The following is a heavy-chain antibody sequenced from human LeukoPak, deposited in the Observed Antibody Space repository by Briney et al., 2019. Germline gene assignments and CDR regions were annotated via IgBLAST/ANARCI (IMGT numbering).Heavy chain of an antibody. Sequence: GGSLRLSCAASGFTVSSNYMSWVRQAPGKGLEWVSVIYSGGSTYYADSVKGRFTISRDNSKNTLYLQMNSLRAEDTAVYYCAKGTTPGTTYYFDYWGQGTLVTVSS. J-gene: IGHJ4*02. V-gene: IGHV3-66*01. D-gene: IGHD1-7*01. CDR3: AKGTTPGTTYYFDY. CDR2: IYSGGST. CDR1: GFTVSSNY.